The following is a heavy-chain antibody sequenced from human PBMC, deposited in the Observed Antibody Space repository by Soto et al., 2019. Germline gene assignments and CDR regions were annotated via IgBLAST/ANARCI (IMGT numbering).Heavy chain of an antibody. CDR1: GYTFTSYA. V-gene: IGHV1-3*01. D-gene: IGHD6-13*01. CDR3: ARGVAAAAP. CDR2: INAGNGNT. Sequence: QVQLVQSRAEVKKPGASVKVSCKASGYTFTSYAMHWVRQAPGQRLEWMGWINAGNGNTKYSQKFQGRDAITKDTPASTAYMELSSLRSEDTAVYYCARGVAAAAPWGQGALVTVSS. J-gene: IGHJ5*02.